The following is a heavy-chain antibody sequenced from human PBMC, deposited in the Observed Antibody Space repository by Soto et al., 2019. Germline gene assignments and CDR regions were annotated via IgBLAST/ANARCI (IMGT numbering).Heavy chain of an antibody. CDR1: GFTFSSYA. D-gene: IGHD2-2*02. V-gene: IGHV3-23*01. Sequence: EVQLLESGGGLVQPGESLRLSCAASGFTFSSYAMSWVRQAPGKGLEWVSAISGSGGSTYYADSVKGRFTISRDNSKNTLYLQMNSLRAEDTAVYYCAKVRGDIVVVPAARPFDYWGQGTLVTVSS. CDR2: ISGSGGST. J-gene: IGHJ4*02. CDR3: AKVRGDIVVVPAARPFDY.